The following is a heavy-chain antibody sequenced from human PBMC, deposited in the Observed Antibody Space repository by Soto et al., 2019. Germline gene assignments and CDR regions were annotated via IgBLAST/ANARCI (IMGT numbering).Heavy chain of an antibody. Sequence: SDTLSLTSPFSGGSIRSSIYYLGWLRQPPGKGLEWIGSIYYSGSTYYNPSLKSRVTISVDTSKNQFSLKLSSVTAADTAVYYCARYLLRFLEWLSADYFDYWGQGNLVTFS. J-gene: IGHJ4*02. CDR1: GGSIRSSIYY. CDR3: ARYLLRFLEWLSADYFDY. V-gene: IGHV4-39*01. D-gene: IGHD3-3*01. CDR2: IYYSGST.